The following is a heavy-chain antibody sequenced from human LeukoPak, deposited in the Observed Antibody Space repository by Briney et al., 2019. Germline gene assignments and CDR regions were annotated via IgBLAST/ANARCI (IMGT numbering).Heavy chain of an antibody. Sequence: PSETMSPTCTVDTPSISGIYWGWIRQPQGGGLEWIGYSYSSGSFTYNTSLKRRATLSIDTSKNQFTLRLSSLTAADPAGNSCAGSRHRGYSGDFDCWGQGTLVTVSS. D-gene: IGHD5-12*01. CDR1: TPSISGIY. J-gene: IGHJ4*02. CDR3: AGSRHRGYSGDFDC. CDR2: SYSSGSF. V-gene: IGHV4-59*01.